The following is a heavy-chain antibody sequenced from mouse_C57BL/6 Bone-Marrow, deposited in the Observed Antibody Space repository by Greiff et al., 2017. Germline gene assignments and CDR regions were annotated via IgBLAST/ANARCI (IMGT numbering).Heavy chain of an antibody. V-gene: IGHV1-55*01. D-gene: IGHD2-3*01. CDR3: ARGDGYYVYYAMDY. CDR2: ST. Sequence: STNYNEKFKSKATLTVDTSSSTAYMQLSSLTSEDSAVYYCARGDGYYVYYAMDYWGQGTSVTVSS. J-gene: IGHJ4*01.